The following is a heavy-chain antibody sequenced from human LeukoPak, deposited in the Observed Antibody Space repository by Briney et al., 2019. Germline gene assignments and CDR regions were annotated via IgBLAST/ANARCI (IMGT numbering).Heavy chain of an antibody. V-gene: IGHV3-23*01. D-gene: IGHD2-21*02. J-gene: IGHJ4*02. CDR1: GYNFANHA. CDR3: VREDTPATANY. CDR2: ISGGGDIT. Sequence: GGSLRLSCAASGYNFANHAMSWVRQTAGKGLAWVSAISGGGDITYYADSVKGRFTISRDNSKDTLFLQMHSLRPGDTAVYYCVREDTPATANYWGQGTLVTISS.